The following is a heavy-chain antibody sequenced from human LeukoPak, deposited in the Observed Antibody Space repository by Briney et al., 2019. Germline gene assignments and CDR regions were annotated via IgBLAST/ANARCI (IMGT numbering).Heavy chain of an antibody. V-gene: IGHV3-48*04. CDR3: ARASHVNYDILTGYYSDYFDY. CDR1: GFTFSSYS. CDR2: ISSSSSTI. Sequence: GGSLRLSCAASGFTFSSYSMNWVRQAPGKGLEWVSYISSSSSTIYYADSVKGRFTISRDNAKNSLYLQMNSLRAEDTAVYYCARASHVNYDILTGYYSDYFDYWGQGTLVTVSS. D-gene: IGHD3-9*01. J-gene: IGHJ4*02.